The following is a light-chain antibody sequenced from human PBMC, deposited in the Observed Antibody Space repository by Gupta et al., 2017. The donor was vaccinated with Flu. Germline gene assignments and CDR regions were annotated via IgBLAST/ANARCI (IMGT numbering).Light chain of an antibody. J-gene: IGLJ1*01. V-gene: IGLV2-14*01. CDR1: SSDVGGYNY. CDR2: EVS. Sequence: QSALTQPASVSGSPGQSITISCTGTSSDVGGYNYVSWYQQHPGKAPKVIIYEVSDRPSGVSSRFSGSKSGNTASLTISGPQAEDEADYYCSSYTSGSTLYVFGTGTKVTVL. CDR3: SSYTSGSTLYV.